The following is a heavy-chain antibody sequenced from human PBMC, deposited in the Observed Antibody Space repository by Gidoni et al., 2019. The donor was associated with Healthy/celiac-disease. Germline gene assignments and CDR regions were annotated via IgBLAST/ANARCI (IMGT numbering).Heavy chain of an antibody. CDR2: INPNSRGT. CDR3: ARTTPDYGDYEFDY. Sequence: QVQLVQSGAEVKKPGAAVKVACKASGDTFTGYYMHWVRQAPGQGLEWMGWINPNSRGTTYAQKFPGWLPMTRDTSISTAYMELSRLRSDATAVYYCARTTPDYGDYEFDYWGQGTLVTVSS. V-gene: IGHV1-2*04. CDR1: GDTFTGYY. D-gene: IGHD4-17*01. J-gene: IGHJ4*02.